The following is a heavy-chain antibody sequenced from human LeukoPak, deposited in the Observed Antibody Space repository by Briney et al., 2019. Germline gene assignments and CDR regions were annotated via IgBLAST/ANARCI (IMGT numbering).Heavy chain of an antibody. V-gene: IGHV3-21*01. D-gene: IGHD4-23*01. CDR1: GFTFSSYR. J-gene: IGHJ4*02. Sequence: PGGSLRLSCAASGFTFSSYRMNWVRQAPGKGLEWVSYISSSSSDIYYADSVKGRFTISRDNAKNSLYLQMNSLRAEDTAVYYCARDHPTVVTTGDYWGQGNQVTGSS. CDR2: ISSSSSDI. CDR3: ARDHPTVVTTGDY.